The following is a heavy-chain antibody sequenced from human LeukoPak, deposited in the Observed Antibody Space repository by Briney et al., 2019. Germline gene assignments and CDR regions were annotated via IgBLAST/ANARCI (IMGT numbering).Heavy chain of an antibody. V-gene: IGHV4-59*01. CDR3: AREGILAYSGRSTSSYAFDI. CDR2: IYYSGGT. J-gene: IGHJ3*02. Sequence: SETLSLTCAVSGGSISSYYWNWIRQPPGKGLQWIGYIYYSGGTNYNPSLRSRVTISVDTSKNQFSLKLSSVTAADTAVYYCAREGILAYSGRSTSSYAFDIWGQGTMVTVSS. D-gene: IGHD1-26*01. CDR1: GGSISSYY.